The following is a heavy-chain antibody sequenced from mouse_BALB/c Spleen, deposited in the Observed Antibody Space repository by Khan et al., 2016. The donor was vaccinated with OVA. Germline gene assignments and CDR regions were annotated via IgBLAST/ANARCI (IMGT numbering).Heavy chain of an antibody. CDR3: ARDGSRYNYSMDY. CDR1: GYSITSDYA. CDR2: ISSSGST. Sequence: EVQLQESGPGLVKPSQSLSLTCTVTGYSITSDYAWNWIRQFPGNKLEWMGYISSSGSTNSNPALQSRISITRDTSKNQFFLQLNSVTTDDTATYYCARDGSRYNYSMDYWGQGTSVTVSA. V-gene: IGHV3-2*02. J-gene: IGHJ4*01. D-gene: IGHD2-3*01.